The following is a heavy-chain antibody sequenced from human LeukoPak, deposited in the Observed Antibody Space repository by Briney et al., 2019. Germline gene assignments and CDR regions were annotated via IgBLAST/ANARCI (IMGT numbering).Heavy chain of an antibody. Sequence: GGSLRLSCAASGFTFSSYEMNWVRQAPGKGLEWVSYISSSGSTIYYADSVKGRFTISRDNAKNSLYLQMNSLRAEDTAVYYCARGLYRYCSSTSCLRNFDYWGQGTLVTVSS. CDR1: GFTFSSYE. D-gene: IGHD2-2*01. J-gene: IGHJ4*02. CDR2: ISSSGSTI. V-gene: IGHV3-48*03. CDR3: ARGLYRYCSSTSCLRNFDY.